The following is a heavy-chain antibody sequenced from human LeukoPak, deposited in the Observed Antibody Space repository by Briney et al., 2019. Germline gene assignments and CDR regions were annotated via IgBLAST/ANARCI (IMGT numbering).Heavy chain of an antibody. CDR2: ISYDGSNK. CDR3: AKTPLDYYYGMDV. V-gene: IGHV3-30*18. CDR1: GFTFSSYG. J-gene: IGHJ6*04. Sequence: GGSLRLSCAASGFTFSSYGMHWVRQAPGKGPEWVAVISYDGSNKYYADSVKGRFTISRDNSKNTLYLQMNSLRAEDTAVYYCAKTPLDYYYGMDVWGKGTTVTVSS.